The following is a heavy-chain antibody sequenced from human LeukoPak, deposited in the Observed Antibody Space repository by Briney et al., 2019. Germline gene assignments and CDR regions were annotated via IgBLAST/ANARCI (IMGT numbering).Heavy chain of an antibody. J-gene: IGHJ2*01. CDR2: ISGSGGST. CDR1: GFTFSSYA. Sequence: PGGSLRLSCAASGFTFSSYAMNWVRQAPGKGLEWVSTISGSGGSTYYADSVKGRFTISRDNAKNSLYLQMNSLRAEDTAVYYCAREGPGFDLWGRGTLVTVSS. CDR3: AREGPGFDL. V-gene: IGHV3-23*01.